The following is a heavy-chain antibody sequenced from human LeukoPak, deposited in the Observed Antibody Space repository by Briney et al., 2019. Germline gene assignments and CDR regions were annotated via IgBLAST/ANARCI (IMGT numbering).Heavy chain of an antibody. CDR2: LYYSGST. V-gene: IGHV4-59*01. CDR1: GGSISSFY. D-gene: IGHD3-9*01. J-gene: IGHJ4*02. Sequence: PSETLSLTCTVSGGSISSFYWSCVRQRPRKRLGWIWDLYYSGSTNYNPSLKSRVTISVDTSKNQFSLKLSSVTAADTAVYYCARDRGGILTGYYYFDYWGQGTLVTVSS. CDR3: ARDRGGILTGYYYFDY.